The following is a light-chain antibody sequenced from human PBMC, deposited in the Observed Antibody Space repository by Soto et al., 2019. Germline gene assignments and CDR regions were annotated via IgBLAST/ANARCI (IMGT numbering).Light chain of an antibody. CDR1: QSVAKNY. CDR2: GAS. J-gene: IGKJ4*02. Sequence: ETVLTQSPGTLSLSPGERATLSCRASQSVAKNYLAWYQHNPGQGPRLLNSGASSRATGIPDRFSGSGSGTDFTLTISRLQPEDFAVYYCLQYASEPLTFGGGTKVEI. V-gene: IGKV3-20*01. CDR3: LQYASEPLT.